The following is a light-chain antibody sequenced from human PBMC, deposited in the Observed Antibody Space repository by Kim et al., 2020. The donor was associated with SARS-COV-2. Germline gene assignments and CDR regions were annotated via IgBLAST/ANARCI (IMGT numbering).Light chain of an antibody. V-gene: IGKV1-27*01. CDR1: QGISNS. CDR2: AAS. CDR3: QQYDNAPWT. J-gene: IGKJ1*01. Sequence: ASVGDRVTITWRASQGISNSLAWYRQKPGKVPMLLIYAASSLRSGVPSRFSGSGSGTDFTLTISSLQPEDSATYYCQQYDNAPWTFGRGTKVDIK.